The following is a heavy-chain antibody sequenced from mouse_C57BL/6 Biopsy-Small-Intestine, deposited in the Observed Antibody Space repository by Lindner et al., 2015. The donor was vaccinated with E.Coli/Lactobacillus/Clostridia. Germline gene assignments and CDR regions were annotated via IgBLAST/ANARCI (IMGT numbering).Heavy chain of an antibody. Sequence: VQLQESGAELVKPGASVKISCKASGYAFSSYWMNWVKQRPGKGLEWIGQIYPGDGDTNYNGKFKGKATLTADKSSSTAYMQLSSLTSEDSAVYFCARSPIYYGYDGFAYWGQGTLVTVSA. J-gene: IGHJ3*01. V-gene: IGHV1-80*01. D-gene: IGHD2-2*01. CDR1: GYAFSSYW. CDR3: ARSPIYYGYDGFAY. CDR2: IYPGDGDT.